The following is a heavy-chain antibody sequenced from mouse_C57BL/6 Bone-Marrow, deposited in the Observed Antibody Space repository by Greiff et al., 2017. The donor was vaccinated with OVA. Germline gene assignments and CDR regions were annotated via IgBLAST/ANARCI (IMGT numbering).Heavy chain of an antibody. D-gene: IGHD2-2*01. CDR2: IYPRSGNT. V-gene: IGHV1-81*01. Sequence: VQLQQSGAELARPGASVKLSCKASGYTFTSYGISWVKQRTGQGLEWIGEIYPRSGNTYYNEKFKGKATLTADKSSSTAYMELRSLTSEDSAVYFCAILWLRREAWFAYWGQGTLVTVSA. J-gene: IGHJ3*01. CDR3: AILWLRREAWFAY. CDR1: GYTFTSYG.